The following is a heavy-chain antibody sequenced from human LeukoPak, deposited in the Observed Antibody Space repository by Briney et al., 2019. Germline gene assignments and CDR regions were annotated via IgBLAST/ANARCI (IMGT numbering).Heavy chain of an antibody. V-gene: IGHV3-23*01. D-gene: IGHD5-24*01. CDR2: IRGSGDNT. Sequence: PGGSLRLSCAASGFTFSDYAMSWVRQAPGKGLEWVAAIRGSGDNTYYSDSVKGRFSPSRDNSRNTLYLQMDSLRAEDTAIYYCAKFRREGLPVGFDIWGQGTVVTVSS. CDR1: GFTFSDYA. CDR3: AKFRREGLPVGFDI. J-gene: IGHJ3*02.